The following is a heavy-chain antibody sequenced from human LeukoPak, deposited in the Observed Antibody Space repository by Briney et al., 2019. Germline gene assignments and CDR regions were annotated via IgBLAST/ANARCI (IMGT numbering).Heavy chain of an antibody. V-gene: IGHV4-39*02. CDR1: GDSISNHNYF. CDR3: ATSVYSSGWHPFFDY. D-gene: IGHD6-19*01. J-gene: IGHJ4*02. Sequence: SETLSLTCTVSGDSISNHNYFWGWIRQPPGKGLEWIVSIHYIGSTYFNLSLKSRVTVSADTSKNHFSLKLSSVTAADTAVYYCATSVYSSGWHPFFDYWGQGAPVTVSS. CDR2: IHYIGST.